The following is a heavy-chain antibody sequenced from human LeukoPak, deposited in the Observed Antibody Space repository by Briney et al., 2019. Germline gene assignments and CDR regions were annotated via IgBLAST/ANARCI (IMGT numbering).Heavy chain of an antibody. V-gene: IGHV3-74*01. CDR1: GFTFSNYW. D-gene: IGHD4-17*01. CDR2: INSDGIST. Sequence: GGSLRLSCAASGFTFSNYWVHWVRQAPGKGLVWVSRINSDGISTSYADSVKGRFTISRDNAKNTLYLQMNSLRAEDTAVYYCARDGVYGDYYFDYWGQGTLVTVSS. CDR3: ARDGVYGDYYFDY. J-gene: IGHJ4*02.